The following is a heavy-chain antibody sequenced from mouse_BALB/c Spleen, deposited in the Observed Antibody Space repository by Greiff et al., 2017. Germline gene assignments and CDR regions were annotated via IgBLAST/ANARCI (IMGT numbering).Heavy chain of an antibody. V-gene: IGHV5-17*02. Sequence: EVHLVESGGGLVQPGGSRKLSCAASGFTFSSFGMHWVRQAPEKGLEWVAYISSGSSTIYYADTVKGRFTISRDNPKNTLFLQMTSLRSEDTAMYYCARELGRDWGQGTTLTVSS. D-gene: IGHD4-1*01. J-gene: IGHJ2*01. CDR1: GFTFSSFG. CDR3: ARELGRD. CDR2: ISSGSSTI.